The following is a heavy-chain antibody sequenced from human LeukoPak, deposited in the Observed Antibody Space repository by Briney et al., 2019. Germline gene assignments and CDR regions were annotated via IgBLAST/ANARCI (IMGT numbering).Heavy chain of an antibody. CDR1: GFTFMSYS. CDR2: IDSGGNT. CDR3: ARGWGLD. D-gene: IGHD3/OR15-3a*01. V-gene: IGHV3-53*01. Sequence: QTGGSLRLSCAASGFTFMSYSMHWVRQAPGKGLEWVSLIDSGGNTYYAASVKGRFTISRDNSKNTLYFQMNSLRAEDTAVYYCARGWGLDWGQGTLVTVSS. J-gene: IGHJ4*02.